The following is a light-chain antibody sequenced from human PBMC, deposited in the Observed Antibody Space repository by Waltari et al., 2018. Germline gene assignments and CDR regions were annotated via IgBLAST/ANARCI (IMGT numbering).Light chain of an antibody. J-gene: IGKJ4*01. V-gene: IGKV3-11*01. Sequence: EIVLTQSPATLSLSPGERATLSCTASQSVDTFLAWYQQKPGQPPRLLIFDASNRATCIPARFSGFGSGTDFTLTISSLEPEDFAVYYCQQRSNWRLTFGGGTKVEI. CDR3: QQRSNWRLT. CDR2: DAS. CDR1: QSVDTF.